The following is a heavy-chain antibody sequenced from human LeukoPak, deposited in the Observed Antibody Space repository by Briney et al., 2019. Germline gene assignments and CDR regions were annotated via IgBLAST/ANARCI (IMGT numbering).Heavy chain of an antibody. V-gene: IGHV4-59*01. D-gene: IGHD2-2*01. CDR2: IYYSGST. J-gene: IGHJ5*02. CDR1: GGSISSYY. CDR3: ARSLGVVVPAALNWFDP. Sequence: SETLSLTCTASGGSISSYYWSWIRQPPGKGLEWIGYIYYSGSTNYNPSPKSRLTISVDSSKNQFSLKLSSVTAADTAVYYCARSLGVVVPAALNWFDPWGQGTLVTVSS.